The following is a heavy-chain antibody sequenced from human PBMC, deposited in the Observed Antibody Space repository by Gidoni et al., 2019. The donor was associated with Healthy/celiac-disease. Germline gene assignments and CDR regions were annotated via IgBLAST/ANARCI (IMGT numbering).Heavy chain of an antibody. D-gene: IGHD3-22*01. CDR2: ISYDGSNK. Sequence: QVQLVESGGGVVQPGRSLRLSCAASGFTFSSYAMHWVRQAPGKGLEWVAVISYDGSNKYYADSVKGRFTISRDNSKNTLYLQMNSLRAEDTAVYYCARGPYYYDSSGYSPDYWGQGTLVTVSS. CDR3: ARGPYYYDSSGYSPDY. V-gene: IGHV3-30-3*01. J-gene: IGHJ4*02. CDR1: GFTFSSYA.